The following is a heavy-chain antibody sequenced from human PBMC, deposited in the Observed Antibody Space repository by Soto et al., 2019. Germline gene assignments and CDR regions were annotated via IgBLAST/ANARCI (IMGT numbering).Heavy chain of an antibody. V-gene: IGHV3-23*01. Sequence: AGGSLRLSCAVSGFTFRSSPMSWVRRAPGKGLEWVSGINGGDDSKHYAESVRGRFTISRDNSKNTLHLQMNSLRAEDTAVYYCARGFPAVYYYDSSGNNWFDPWGQGTLVTVSS. CDR2: INGGDDSK. CDR1: GFTFRSSP. CDR3: ARGFPAVYYYDSSGNNWFDP. D-gene: IGHD3-22*01. J-gene: IGHJ5*02.